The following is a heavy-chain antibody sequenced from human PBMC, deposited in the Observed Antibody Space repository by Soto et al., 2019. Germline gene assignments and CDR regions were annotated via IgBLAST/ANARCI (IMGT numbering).Heavy chain of an antibody. J-gene: IGHJ4*02. V-gene: IGHV4-39*01. CDR1: GGSISSGSYY. CDR3: ARHYPFGSGSYSPYYFDS. Sequence: TLSLTCTVSGGSISSGSYYWAWIRQPPGEGLDWIGNVYYSGTAYYNPSLKSRITISVDTSKNQFSLKLNSVTAADTAVYYCARHYPFGSGSYSPYYFDSWGQGTLVTVSS. CDR2: VYYSGTA. D-gene: IGHD3-10*01.